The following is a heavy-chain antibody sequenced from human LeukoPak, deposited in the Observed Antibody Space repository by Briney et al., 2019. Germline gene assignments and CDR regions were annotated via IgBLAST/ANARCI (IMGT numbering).Heavy chain of an antibody. CDR1: GGSISSGGYY. V-gene: IGHV4-31*03. Sequence: SETLSLTCTASGGSISSGGYYWRWIRQHPGKGLEWIGYIYYSGSTYYNPSLKSRVTISVDTSKNQFSLKLSSVTAADTAVYYCARDWPRYCSSTSCPRFDPWGQGTLVTVSS. D-gene: IGHD2-2*01. J-gene: IGHJ5*02. CDR3: ARDWPRYCSSTSCPRFDP. CDR2: IYYSGST.